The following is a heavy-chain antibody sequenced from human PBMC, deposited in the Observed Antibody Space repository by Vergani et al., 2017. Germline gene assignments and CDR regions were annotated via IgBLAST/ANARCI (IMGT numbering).Heavy chain of an antibody. CDR2: IDPSDSYT. Sequence: EVQLVQSGAEVKKPGESLRISCKGSGYSFTSYWISWVRQMPGKGLEWMGRIDPSDSYTNYSPSFQGHVTISADKSISTAYLQWSSLKASDTAMYDCARRSWGYCSGGSCYALSYYYGMDVWGQGTTVTVSS. D-gene: IGHD2-15*01. CDR3: ARRSWGYCSGGSCYALSYYYGMDV. V-gene: IGHV5-10-1*03. CDR1: GYSFTSYW. J-gene: IGHJ6*02.